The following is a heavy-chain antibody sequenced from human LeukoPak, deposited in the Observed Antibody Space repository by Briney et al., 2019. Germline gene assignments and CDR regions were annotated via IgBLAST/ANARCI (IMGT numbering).Heavy chain of an antibody. Sequence: SETLSLTCTVSVGSISSSSYYWGWIRQPPGKGLEWIGSIYYSGSTYYNPSLKSRVTISVDTSKNQFSLKLSSVTAADTAVYYCARQRRLLIDYWGQGTLVTVSS. J-gene: IGHJ4*02. CDR2: IYYSGST. V-gene: IGHV4-39*01. D-gene: IGHD1-26*01. CDR1: VGSISSSSYY. CDR3: ARQRRLLIDY.